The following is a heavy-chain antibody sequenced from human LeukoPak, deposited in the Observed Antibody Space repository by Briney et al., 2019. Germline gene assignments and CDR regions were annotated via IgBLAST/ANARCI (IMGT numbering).Heavy chain of an antibody. Sequence: ASVKVSCKASGYTFTSYYMHWVRQAPGQGLEWMGIINPSGGSTSYAQKFQGRVTMTEDTSTDTAYMELSSLRSEDTAVYYCTTDLFSGWYREGGPNDYWGQGTLVTVSS. J-gene: IGHJ4*02. CDR1: GYTFTSYY. V-gene: IGHV1-46*01. CDR3: TTDLFSGWYREGGPNDY. D-gene: IGHD6-19*01. CDR2: INPSGGST.